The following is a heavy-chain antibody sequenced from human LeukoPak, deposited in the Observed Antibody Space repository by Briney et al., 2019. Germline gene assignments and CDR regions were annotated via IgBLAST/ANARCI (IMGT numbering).Heavy chain of an antibody. V-gene: IGHV3-23*01. CDR3: AKGTYGSGSYYNDY. CDR2: ISGSGGST. D-gene: IGHD3-10*01. J-gene: IGHJ4*02. CDR1: GFTFSSYA. Sequence: GGSLRLSCAASGFTFSSYAMSWVRQAPGKGLEWVSAISGSGGSTYYADSVKGRFTISRDNSKNTLYLQMNSLRAEDTAVYYCAKGTYGSGSYYNDYWGQGTLVPVSS.